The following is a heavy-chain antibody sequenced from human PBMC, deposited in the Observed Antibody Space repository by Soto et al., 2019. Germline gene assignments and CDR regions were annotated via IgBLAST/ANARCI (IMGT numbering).Heavy chain of an antibody. Sequence: SETLSLTCAVYGGSFSGYYWSWIRQPPGKGLEWIGEINHSGSTNYNPSLKSRVTISVDTSKNQFSLKLSSVTAADTAVYYCARGPPTYYYYYYGMDVWGQGTRVTVSS. CDR3: ARGPPTYYYYYYGMDV. V-gene: IGHV4-34*01. J-gene: IGHJ6*02. CDR2: INHSGST. CDR1: GGSFSGYY.